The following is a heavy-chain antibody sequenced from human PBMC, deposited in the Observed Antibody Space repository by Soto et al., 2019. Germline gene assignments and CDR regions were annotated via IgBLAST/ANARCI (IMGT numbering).Heavy chain of an antibody. CDR3: ARVISSGSAWAFDI. D-gene: IGHD3-10*01. CDR2: IYHSGST. V-gene: IGHV4-4*02. CDR1: SGSISSSNW. Sequence: PSETLSLTCAVSSGSISSSNWWSWVRQPPGKGLEWIGEIYHSGSTNYNPSLKSRVTISVDTSKNQFSLKLSSVTAADTAVYYSARVISSGSAWAFDIWGQGTMVTVSS. J-gene: IGHJ3*02.